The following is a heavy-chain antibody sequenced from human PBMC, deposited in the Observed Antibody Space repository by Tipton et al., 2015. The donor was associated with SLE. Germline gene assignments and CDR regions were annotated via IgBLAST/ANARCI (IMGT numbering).Heavy chain of an antibody. Sequence: LRLSCTVSGDSISSTTFYWGWVRQPPGKGLEWIGKIYYSGSSYYSGNTYYNPSLKSRVTISVDASKDQFSLELESVTAADTALYFCVRLIGQLRPSGDWGQGSLVTVSS. CDR2: IYYSGSSYYSGNT. V-gene: IGHV4-39*07. CDR3: VRLIGQLRPSGD. D-gene: IGHD1-1*01. J-gene: IGHJ4*02. CDR1: GDSISSTTFY.